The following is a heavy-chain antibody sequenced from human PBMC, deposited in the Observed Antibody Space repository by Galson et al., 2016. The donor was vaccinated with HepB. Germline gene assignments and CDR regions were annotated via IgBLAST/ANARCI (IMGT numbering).Heavy chain of an antibody. J-gene: IGHJ5*02. CDR1: GFIVSRYG. Sequence: SLRLSCAASGFIVSRYGMHWVRQAPGKGLEWVALMSTDAGNKYYTDSVKGRFTISADTSKNTLFLQMDSLRPEDTAVYFCVKGAFYAFFSWGQGTLVTVSS. D-gene: IGHD2/OR15-2a*01. CDR2: MSTDAGNK. CDR3: VKGAFYAFFS. V-gene: IGHV3-30*18.